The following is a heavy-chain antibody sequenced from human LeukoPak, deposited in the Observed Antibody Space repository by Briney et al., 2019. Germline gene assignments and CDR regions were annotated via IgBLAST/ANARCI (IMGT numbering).Heavy chain of an antibody. V-gene: IGHV3-11*01. CDR2: ISSSGSTI. Sequence: GGSLRLSCAASGFTFSDYYMSWIRQAPGKGLEWVSYISSSGSTIYYADSVKGRFTISRDNAKNSLYLQMNSLRAEDTALYYCARDDYGSGSYSYYYYMDVWGKGTTVTVSS. D-gene: IGHD3-10*01. J-gene: IGHJ6*03. CDR3: ARDDYGSGSYSYYYYMDV. CDR1: GFTFSDYY.